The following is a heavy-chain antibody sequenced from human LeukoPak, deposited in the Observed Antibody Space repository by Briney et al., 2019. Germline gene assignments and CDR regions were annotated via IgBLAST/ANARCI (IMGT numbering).Heavy chain of an antibody. CDR1: GYTFTGYY. CDR2: INPNSGGT. CDR3: ARGQEGFDY. J-gene: IGHJ4*02. V-gene: IGHV1-2*06. Sequence: GASVKVSCKASGYTFTGYYMHWVRQAPGQGLEWMGRINPNSGGTNYAQKFQGRVTMTRDTSTTTVHMELRGLRSEDTAVYYCARGQEGFDYWGQGTVVTVSS.